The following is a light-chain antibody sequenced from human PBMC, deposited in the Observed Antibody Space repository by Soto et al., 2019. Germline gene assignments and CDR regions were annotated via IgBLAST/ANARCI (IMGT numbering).Light chain of an antibody. CDR1: QSVSSN. Sequence: EIVMTQSPATLSVSPGERATLSCRASQSVSSNLAWYQQKPGQAPRLLIYGASTRATGIPARFSGSGSGTESTLTISSLQSEDFAVYYCQQYNNWPRAFGGGTK. CDR3: QQYNNWPRA. V-gene: IGKV3-15*01. J-gene: IGKJ4*01. CDR2: GAS.